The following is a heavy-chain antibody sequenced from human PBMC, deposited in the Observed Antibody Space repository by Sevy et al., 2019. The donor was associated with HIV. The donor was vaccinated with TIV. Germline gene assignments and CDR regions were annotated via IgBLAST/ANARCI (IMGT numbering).Heavy chain of an antibody. V-gene: IGHV4-59*01. J-gene: IGHJ4*02. D-gene: IGHD6-13*01. Sequence: SETLSLTCTVSGGSINNYFWSWIRQPPGKGLEWIGYIYYSGSINYNPSLKSRVTISVDTSKNQLSLKLSSVTAADTAVYYCARESIGAVGDFDYWGQGTLVTVSS. CDR2: IYYSGSI. CDR3: ARESIGAVGDFDY. CDR1: GGSINNYF.